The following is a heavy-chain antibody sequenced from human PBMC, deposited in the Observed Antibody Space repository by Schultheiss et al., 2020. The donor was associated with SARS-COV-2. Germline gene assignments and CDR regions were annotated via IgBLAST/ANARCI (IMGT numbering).Heavy chain of an antibody. Sequence: GGSLRLSCAASGFTFSSYGMHWVRQAPGKGLEWVAVISYDGSNKYYADSVKGRFTISRDNSKNTLYLQMNSLRAEDTAVYYCARGGKGYSYGYWALDYWGQGTLVTVSS. D-gene: IGHD5-18*01. J-gene: IGHJ4*02. CDR2: ISYDGSNK. CDR3: ARGGKGYSYGYWALDY. V-gene: IGHV3-30*03. CDR1: GFTFSSYG.